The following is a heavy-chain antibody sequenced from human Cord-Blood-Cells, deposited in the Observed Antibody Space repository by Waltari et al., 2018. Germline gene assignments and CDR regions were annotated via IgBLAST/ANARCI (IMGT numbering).Heavy chain of an antibody. V-gene: IGHV3-30-3*01. CDR3: ARDQDKLLTYYGMDV. CDR1: GFTFSSSA. J-gene: IGHJ6*02. CDR2: ISYDGSNK. Sequence: QVQLVESGGGVVQPGRSLRLSCAASGFTFSSSAMHWVRQAPGKGLEWVAVISYDGSNKYYADSVKGRFTISRDNSKNTLYLQMNSLRAEDTAVYYCARDQDKLLTYYGMDVWGQGTTVTVSS. D-gene: IGHD2-15*01.